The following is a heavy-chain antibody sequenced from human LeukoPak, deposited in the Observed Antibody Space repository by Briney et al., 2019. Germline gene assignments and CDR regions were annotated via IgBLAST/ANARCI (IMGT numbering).Heavy chain of an antibody. J-gene: IGHJ4*02. CDR3: ARAVIAAAEDYFDY. Sequence: ASVKVSCKASGYTFTGYYMHWVRQAPGQGLEWMGWINPNSGGTNYAQKFQGRVTMTRDTSISTAYMELRSLRSDDTAVYYCARAVIAAAEDYFDYWGQGTLVTVSS. V-gene: IGHV1-2*02. D-gene: IGHD6-13*01. CDR1: GYTFTGYY. CDR2: INPNSGGT.